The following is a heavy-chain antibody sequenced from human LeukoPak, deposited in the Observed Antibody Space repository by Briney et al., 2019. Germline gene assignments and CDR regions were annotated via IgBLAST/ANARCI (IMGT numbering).Heavy chain of an antibody. D-gene: IGHD6-6*01. CDR3: ARDVAARPNWFDP. V-gene: IGHV4-59*11. J-gene: IGHJ5*02. Sequence: SETLSLTCTVSGGSISSHYWSWIRQPPGKGLEWIGYIYYSGSTNYNPSLKSRVTISVDTSKNQFSLKLSSVTAADTAVYYCARDVAARPNWFDPWGQGTLVTVSS. CDR1: GGSISSHY. CDR2: IYYSGST.